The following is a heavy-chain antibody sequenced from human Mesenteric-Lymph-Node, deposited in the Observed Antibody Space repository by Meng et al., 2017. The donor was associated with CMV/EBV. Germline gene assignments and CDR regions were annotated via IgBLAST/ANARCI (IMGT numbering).Heavy chain of an antibody. CDR2: IIPIFGTA. V-gene: IGHV1-69*05. D-gene: IGHD3-3*01. Sequence: SVKVSCKASGGTFSSYAISWVRQAPGQGLERMGGIIPIFGTANYAQKFQGRVTITTDESTSTAYMELSSLRSEDTAVYYCARVAKYDFWSGEYNWFDPWGQGTLVTVSS. J-gene: IGHJ5*02. CDR3: ARVAKYDFWSGEYNWFDP. CDR1: GGTFSSYA.